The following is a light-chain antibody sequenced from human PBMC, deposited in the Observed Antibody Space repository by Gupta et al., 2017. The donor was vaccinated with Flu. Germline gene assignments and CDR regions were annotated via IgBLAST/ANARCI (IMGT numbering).Light chain of an antibody. Sequence: QSALTQPASVSGSPGQSLTISCPGISSDVGGYNYVSWYQQHPGKAPKLMIYEVSNRPSGVSNRFSGSKSGNTAALTISGLQAEEEADYYCSSYTSSSTLYVFGTGTKVTVL. V-gene: IGLV2-14*01. J-gene: IGLJ1*01. CDR3: SSYTSSSTLYV. CDR1: SSDVGGYNY. CDR2: EVS.